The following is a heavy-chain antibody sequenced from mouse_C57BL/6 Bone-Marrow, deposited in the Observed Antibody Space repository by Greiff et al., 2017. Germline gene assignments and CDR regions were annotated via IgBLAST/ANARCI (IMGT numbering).Heavy chain of an antibody. Sequence: EVKLMESEGGLVQPGSSMKLSCTASGFTFSDYYMAWVRQVPEKGLEWVANINYDGSSTYYLDSLKSRFIISRDNAKNILYLQMSSLKSEDTATYYCARLGYIAYWGQGTLVTVSA. CDR1: GFTFSDYY. V-gene: IGHV5-16*01. J-gene: IGHJ3*01. CDR2: INYDGSST. CDR3: ARLGYIAY. D-gene: IGHD3-2*02.